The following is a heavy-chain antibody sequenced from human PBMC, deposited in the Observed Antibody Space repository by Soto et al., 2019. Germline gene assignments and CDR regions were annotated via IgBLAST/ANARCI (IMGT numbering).Heavy chain of an antibody. V-gene: IGHV1-58*01. CDR2: IVVGSGNT. D-gene: IGHD5-12*01. J-gene: IGHJ6*02. Sequence: SVKVSCKASGFSFTSSAVQWVRQARGQRLEWIGWIVVGSGNTNYAQKFQERVTITRDMSTSTACMELSSLRSEDTAVYYCAACGYSGYESPRFCYYYYGMDVWGQGTTVTVSS. CDR1: GFSFTSSA. CDR3: AACGYSGYESPRFCYYYYGMDV.